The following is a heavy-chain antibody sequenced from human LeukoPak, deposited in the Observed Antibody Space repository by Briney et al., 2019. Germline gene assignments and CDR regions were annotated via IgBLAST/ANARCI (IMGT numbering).Heavy chain of an antibody. Sequence: GGSLRLSCAASGFTFSSYAMSWVRQAPGKGLEWVSAISGSGGSTYYADSVKGRFTISRDNSKNTLYLQMNSLRAEDTPVYYCAKEKPTYYYDSSGYRDNWGQGTLVTVSS. CDR3: AKEKPTYYYDSSGYRDN. CDR1: GFTFSSYA. D-gene: IGHD3-22*01. J-gene: IGHJ4*02. CDR2: ISGSGGST. V-gene: IGHV3-23*01.